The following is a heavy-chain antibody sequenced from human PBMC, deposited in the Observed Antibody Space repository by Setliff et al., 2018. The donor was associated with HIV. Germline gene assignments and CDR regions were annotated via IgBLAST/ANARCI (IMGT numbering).Heavy chain of an antibody. CDR1: GFPFSDYW. CDR2: INTDGTTT. V-gene: IGHV3-74*01. CDR3: ARVEYRGSYSIDY. D-gene: IGHD1-26*01. J-gene: IGHJ4*02. Sequence: GGSLRLSCAASGFPFSDYWMHWVRQTPGKGLVWVSLINTDGTTTNFADSVKGRFTISRDNAKNTLYLQMNSLRVEDTAIYYCARVEYRGSYSIDYWGQGALVTVSS.